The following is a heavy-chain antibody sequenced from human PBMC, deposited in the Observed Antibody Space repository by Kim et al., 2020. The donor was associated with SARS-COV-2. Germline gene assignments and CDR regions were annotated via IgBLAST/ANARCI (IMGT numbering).Heavy chain of an antibody. V-gene: IGHV3-30*01. D-gene: IGHD2-15*01. Sequence: GKDRITISRDNSKTTLYLQMNSLRAEDTAVYYCARPYCSGGSCYFYFDYWGQGTLVTVSS. CDR3: ARPYCSGGSCYFYFDY. J-gene: IGHJ4*02.